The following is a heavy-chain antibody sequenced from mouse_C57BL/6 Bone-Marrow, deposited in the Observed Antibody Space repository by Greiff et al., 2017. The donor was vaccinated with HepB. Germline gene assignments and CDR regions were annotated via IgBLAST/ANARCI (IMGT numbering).Heavy chain of an antibody. CDR2: INPSSGYT. J-gene: IGHJ3*01. CDR3: ARLRAYVAY. D-gene: IGHD1-1*01. CDR1: GYTFTSYT. V-gene: IGHV1-4*01. Sequence: QVTLKVSGAELARPGASVKMSCKASGYTFTSYTMHWVKQRPGQGLEWIGYINPSSGYTKYNQKFKDKATLTADKSSSTAYMQLSSLTSEDSAVYYCARLRAYVAYWGQGTLVTVSA.